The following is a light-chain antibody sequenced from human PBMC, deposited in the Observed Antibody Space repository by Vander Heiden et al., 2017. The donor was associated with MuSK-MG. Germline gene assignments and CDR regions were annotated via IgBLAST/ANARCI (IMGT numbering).Light chain of an antibody. Sequence: DIQLTQSPSFLSASVGDRVTITCRASQGISSYLAWYQQKPGKAPKLLIYAASTLQSGVPSRFSGSGSGTEFTLTISSLQPEDIAPYYCQQLNSYPRELTFGGGTKVEIK. CDR2: AAS. V-gene: IGKV1-9*01. J-gene: IGKJ4*01. CDR1: QGISSY. CDR3: QQLNSYPRELT.